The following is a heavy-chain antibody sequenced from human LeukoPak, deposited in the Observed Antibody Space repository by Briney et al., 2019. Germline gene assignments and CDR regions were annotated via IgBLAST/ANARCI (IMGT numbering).Heavy chain of an antibody. CDR1: GGSISSSSYY. CDR3: ARHQWHYYYYMGV. J-gene: IGHJ6*03. D-gene: IGHD6-19*01. Sequence: PETLSLTCTVSGGSISSSSYYWGWIRQPPGKGLEWIGSIYYSGDTHYNPSLKSRRVTISVDTSKNQFSLRLSSVTAADTAVYYCARHQWHYYYYMGVWGKGSTVTVSS. V-gene: IGHV4-39*01. CDR2: IYYSGDT.